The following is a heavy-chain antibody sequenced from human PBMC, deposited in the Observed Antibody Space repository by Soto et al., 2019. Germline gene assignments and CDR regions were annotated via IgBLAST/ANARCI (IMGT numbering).Heavy chain of an antibody. Sequence: GGSLRLSCAASGFTFSSYARHWVRQAPGKGLEWVAVISYDGSNKYYADSVKGRFTISRDNSKNTLYLQMSSLRAEDTAVYYCVKDGGRCSSTSCYEGYFDYWGQGTLVTVSS. CDR3: VKDGGRCSSTSCYEGYFDY. D-gene: IGHD2-2*01. CDR1: GFTFSSYA. J-gene: IGHJ4*02. V-gene: IGHV3-30*14. CDR2: ISYDGSNK.